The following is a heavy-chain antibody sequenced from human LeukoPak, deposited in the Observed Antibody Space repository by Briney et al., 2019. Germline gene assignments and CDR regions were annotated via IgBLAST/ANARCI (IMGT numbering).Heavy chain of an antibody. D-gene: IGHD2-2*01. Sequence: ASVKVSCKVSGYNLIALSIHWVRQAPGKGLEWMGGFDPEDGETIYAQKFQGRFTKTEDTSTDTAYMELSSLTSEDTAVYYCASGFAYQYFDSWGQGTLVTVSS. J-gene: IGHJ4*02. CDR2: FDPEDGET. CDR3: ASGFAYQYFDS. V-gene: IGHV1-24*01. CDR1: GYNLIALS.